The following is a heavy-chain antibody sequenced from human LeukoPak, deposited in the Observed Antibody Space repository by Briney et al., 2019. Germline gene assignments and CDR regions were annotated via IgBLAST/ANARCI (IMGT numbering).Heavy chain of an antibody. CDR3: AKLLNDYGDYYFDY. Sequence: GGTLRLSCAASGFTFSNHGMNWVRQAPGKGLEWVSGISPSGDITYYADSVKDRFTISRDNSKSTLYLQMNSLRADDTAAYYCAKLLNDYGDYYFDYWGQGTLVTVSS. CDR1: GFTFSNHG. V-gene: IGHV3-23*01. D-gene: IGHD4-17*01. J-gene: IGHJ4*02. CDR2: ISPSGDIT.